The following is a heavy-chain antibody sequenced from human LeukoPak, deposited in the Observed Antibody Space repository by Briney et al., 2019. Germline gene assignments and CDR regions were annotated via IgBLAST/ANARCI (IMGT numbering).Heavy chain of an antibody. J-gene: IGHJ4*02. Sequence: ASVKVSCKASGYTFTSYDINWVRQATGQGLEWMGWMNPNSGNTGYAQKFQGRVTMTRNTSISTAYMELSSLRAEDTAVYYCAKVKALGIRLSALGDYWGQGTLVTVSS. CDR2: MNPNSGNT. CDR3: AKVKALGIRLSALGDY. CDR1: GYTFTSYD. D-gene: IGHD7-27*01. V-gene: IGHV1-8*01.